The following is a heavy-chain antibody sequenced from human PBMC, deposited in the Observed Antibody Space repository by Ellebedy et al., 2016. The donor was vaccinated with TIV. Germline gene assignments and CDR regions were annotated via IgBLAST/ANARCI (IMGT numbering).Heavy chain of an antibody. CDR1: GFTFSSYS. Sequence: GESLKISXAASGFTFSSYSMNWVRQAPGKGLEWVSAISGSGDSTYYADSVKGRFTISRDNSKNTLYLQMNSLRAEDTAVYYCASSVPAAPWYFDLWGRGTLVTVSS. CDR2: ISGSGDST. D-gene: IGHD2-2*01. V-gene: IGHV3-23*01. CDR3: ASSVPAAPWYFDL. J-gene: IGHJ2*01.